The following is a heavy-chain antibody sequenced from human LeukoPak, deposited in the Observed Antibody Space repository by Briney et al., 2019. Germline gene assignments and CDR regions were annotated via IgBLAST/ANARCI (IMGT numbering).Heavy chain of an antibody. D-gene: IGHD7-27*01. CDR2: IKQDGSEK. CDR1: GFTFSSYA. J-gene: IGHJ4*02. V-gene: IGHV3-7*04. Sequence: GGSLRLSCAASGFTFSSYAMSWVRQAPGKGLEWVANIKQDGSEKYYVDSVKGRFTIPRDNAKNSLYLQMNSLRAEDTAVYYCARAPTGDIYYFDYWGQGTLVTVSS. CDR3: ARAPTGDIYYFDY.